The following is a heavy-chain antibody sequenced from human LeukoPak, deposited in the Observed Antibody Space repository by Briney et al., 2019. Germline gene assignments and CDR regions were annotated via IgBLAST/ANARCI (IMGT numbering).Heavy chain of an antibody. J-gene: IGHJ4*02. Sequence: SETLSLTCTVSGGSISSGGYYWSWIRQPPGKGLEWIGEINHSGSTNYNPSLKSRVTISVDTSKNQFSLKLSSVTAADTAVYYCARGVAVAGRRYDYWGQGTLVTVSS. V-gene: IGHV4-39*07. D-gene: IGHD6-19*01. CDR2: INHSGST. CDR3: ARGVAVAGRRYDY. CDR1: GGSISSGGYY.